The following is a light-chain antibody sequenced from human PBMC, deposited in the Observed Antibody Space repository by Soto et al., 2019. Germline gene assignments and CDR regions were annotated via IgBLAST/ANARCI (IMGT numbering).Light chain of an antibody. CDR2: EVN. CDR3: SSYAGSSNV. CDR1: SSDVGGYNY. V-gene: IGLV2-8*01. Sequence: QSALTQPPSASGSPGQSGAISCTGTSSDVGGYNYVSWYQQHPGKAPKLMIYEVNKRPSGVPDRFSGSKSGNTASLTVSGLQAEDEADYYRSSYAGSSNVFGTGTKVTVL. J-gene: IGLJ1*01.